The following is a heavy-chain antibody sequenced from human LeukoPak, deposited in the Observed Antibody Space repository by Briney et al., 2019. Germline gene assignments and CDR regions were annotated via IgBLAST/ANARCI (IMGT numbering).Heavy chain of an antibody. CDR3: ARDSSGPGAQYYYYYMDV. CDR2: IYSGGST. Sequence: GSLRLSCAASGFTVSSNYMSWVRQAPGKGLEWVSVIYSGGSTYYADSVKGRFTISRDNSKNTLYLQMNSLRAEDTAVYYCARDSSGPGAQYYYYYMDVWGKGTTVTVSS. D-gene: IGHD6-19*01. CDR1: GFTVSSNY. V-gene: IGHV3-66*02. J-gene: IGHJ6*03.